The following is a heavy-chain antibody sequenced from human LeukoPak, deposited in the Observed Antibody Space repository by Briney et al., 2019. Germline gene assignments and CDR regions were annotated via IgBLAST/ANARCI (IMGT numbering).Heavy chain of an antibody. D-gene: IGHD3-22*01. J-gene: IGHJ3*02. V-gene: IGHV5-51*01. CDR1: GYSFTSYW. Sequence: GESLKISCKGSGYSFTSYWIGWMREMPGKGLEWMGIIYPGDSDTRYSPSFQGQVTISADKSISTAYLQWSSLKASDTAMYYCAIQYYYDSSGYSNAFDIWGQGTMVTVSS. CDR3: AIQYYYDSSGYSNAFDI. CDR2: IYPGDSDT.